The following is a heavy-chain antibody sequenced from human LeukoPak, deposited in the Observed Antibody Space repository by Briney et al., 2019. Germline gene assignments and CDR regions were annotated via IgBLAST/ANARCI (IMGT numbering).Heavy chain of an antibody. Sequence: SVKVSCKASGGTFSSYAISWVRQAPGQGLEWMGGIIPIFGTANYAQKFLGRVTITADESTSTAYMELSSLRSEDTAVYYCAREGTPGIRFDYWGQGTLVTVSS. CDR1: GGTFSSYA. D-gene: IGHD1-26*01. V-gene: IGHV1-69*13. CDR2: IIPIFGTA. J-gene: IGHJ4*02. CDR3: AREGTPGIRFDY.